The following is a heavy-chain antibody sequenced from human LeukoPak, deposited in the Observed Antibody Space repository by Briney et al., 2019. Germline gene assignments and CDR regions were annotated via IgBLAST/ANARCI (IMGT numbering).Heavy chain of an antibody. Sequence: ASVKVXCKASGYTFTGYYMHWVRQAPGQGLEWMGWINPNSGGTNYAQKFQGRVTMTRDTSISTAYMELRRLRSDDTAVYYCARARTRLALNWFDPWGQGTLVTVSS. CDR2: INPNSGGT. CDR3: ARARTRLALNWFDP. V-gene: IGHV1-2*02. CDR1: GYTFTGYY. J-gene: IGHJ5*02. D-gene: IGHD3-16*01.